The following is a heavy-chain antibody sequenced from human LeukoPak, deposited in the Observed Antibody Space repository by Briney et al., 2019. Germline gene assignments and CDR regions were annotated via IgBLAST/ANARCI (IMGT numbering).Heavy chain of an antibody. D-gene: IGHD3-22*01. CDR1: GFTFSSYE. Sequence: GASRRLSCAASGFTFSSYEMNWVRQAPGKGLEWVSYISSSGSTIYYADSVKGRFTISRDNAKNSLYLQMNSLRAEDTAVYYCARDESDSSGCFDYWGQGTLVTVSS. V-gene: IGHV3-48*03. CDR3: ARDESDSSGCFDY. CDR2: ISSSGSTI. J-gene: IGHJ4*02.